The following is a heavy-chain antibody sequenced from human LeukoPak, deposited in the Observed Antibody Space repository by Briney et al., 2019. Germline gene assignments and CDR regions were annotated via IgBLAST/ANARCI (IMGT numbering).Heavy chain of an antibody. CDR2: ISDGGDST. D-gene: IGHD3-10*01. Sequence: GGSLRLSCAASGFTFSTYAMSWVREAPGVRLEWVSRISDGGDSTHYADSVGGGFTNSRDNSKNTLYLQMNSLRAEDTALYYCAKFFLPYLAGGTGSRWGQGTLVTVSS. V-gene: IGHV3-23*01. CDR1: GFTFSTYA. J-gene: IGHJ4*02. CDR3: AKFFLPYLAGGTGSR.